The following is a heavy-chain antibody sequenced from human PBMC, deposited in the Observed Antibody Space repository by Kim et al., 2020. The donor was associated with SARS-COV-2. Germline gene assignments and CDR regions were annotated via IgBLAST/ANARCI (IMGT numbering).Heavy chain of an antibody. CDR3: ARRPGKGYYYFDY. D-gene: IGHD6-13*01. J-gene: IGHJ4*02. V-gene: IGHV1-3*01. Sequence: YSQKFQGRVTITRDTSAGTAYMELSSLSSEDTAVYYCARRPGKGYYYFDYWGQGTLVTVSS.